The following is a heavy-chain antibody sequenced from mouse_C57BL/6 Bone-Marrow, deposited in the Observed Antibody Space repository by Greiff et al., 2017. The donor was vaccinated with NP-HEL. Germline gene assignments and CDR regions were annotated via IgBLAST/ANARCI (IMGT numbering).Heavy chain of an antibody. V-gene: IGHV5-9*01. Sequence: EVMLVESGGGLVKPGGSLKLSCAASGFTFSSYTMSWVRQTPEKRLEWVATISGGGGNTYYPDSVKGRFTISRDNAKYTLYLQMSSLRSEDTALYYCAIVEIRAMFYFDYWGQGTTLTVSS. CDR1: GFTFSSYT. D-gene: IGHD3-3*01. CDR3: AIVEIRAMFYFDY. CDR2: ISGGGGNT. J-gene: IGHJ2*01.